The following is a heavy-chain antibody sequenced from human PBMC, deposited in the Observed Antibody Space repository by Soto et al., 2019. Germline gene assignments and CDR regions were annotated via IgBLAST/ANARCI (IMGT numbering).Heavy chain of an antibody. Sequence: SETLSLTCAVYGGSLSGYDWSWIRQPPGKGLEWIGEINHSGSTNYNPSLKSRVTISVDTSKNQFSLKLSSVTAADTAAYYCARMTTDAAAGIWAYAFDIWGHGTMVTVSS. J-gene: IGHJ3*02. V-gene: IGHV4-34*01. CDR1: GGSLSGYD. CDR3: ARMTTDAAAGIWAYAFDI. CDR2: INHSGST. D-gene: IGHD6-13*01.